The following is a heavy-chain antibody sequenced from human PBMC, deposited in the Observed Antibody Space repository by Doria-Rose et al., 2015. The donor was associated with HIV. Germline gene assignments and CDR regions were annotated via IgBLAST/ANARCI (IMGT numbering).Heavy chain of an antibody. CDR1: GGSISHYY. CDR2: IFDTGST. J-gene: IGHJ4*02. D-gene: IGHD1-26*01. V-gene: IGHV4-59*01. CDR3: ARVLSGTYDY. Sequence: VQLVESGPGLVKPSETLSLTCSVSGGSISHYYWSWIRQPPGKGLEYIGDIFDTGSTNYSPSLKSRVSISIDTSKNKFSLRLSSVTAADTAVYYCARVLSGTYDYWGQGTLVTVSS.